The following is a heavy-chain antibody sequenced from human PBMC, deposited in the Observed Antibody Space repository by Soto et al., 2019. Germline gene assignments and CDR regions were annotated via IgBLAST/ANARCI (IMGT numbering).Heavy chain of an antibody. CDR3: VKSGDTDNLLDY. V-gene: IGHV3-11*06. Sequence: PGGSLRLSCAASGFPLSDHYMSWIRQSPGKGLEWIGYSSNSGSFTRYADSVKGRFSISRDNAKSSLYLQISRLRGDDTATYYCVKSGDTDNLLDYWGQGTRITVSS. D-gene: IGHD2-21*02. CDR1: GFPLSDHY. J-gene: IGHJ4*02. CDR2: SSNSGSFT.